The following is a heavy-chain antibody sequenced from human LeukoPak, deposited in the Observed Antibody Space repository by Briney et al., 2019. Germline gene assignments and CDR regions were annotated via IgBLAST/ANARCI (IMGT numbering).Heavy chain of an antibody. D-gene: IGHD2-15*01. V-gene: IGHV4-4*07. CDR3: ARDIVVVVAAINWFDP. CDR2: IYTSGST. CDR1: GGSISSYY. J-gene: IGHJ5*02. Sequence: SETLSLTCTISGGSISSYYWSWIRQPAGKGLEWIGRIYTSGSTNYNPSLKSRVTMSVDTSKNQFSLKLSSVTAADTAVYYCARDIVVVVAAINWFDPWGQGTLVTVSS.